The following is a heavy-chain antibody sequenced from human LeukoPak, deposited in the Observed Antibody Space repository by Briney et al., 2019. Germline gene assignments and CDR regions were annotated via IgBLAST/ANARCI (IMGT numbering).Heavy chain of an antibody. CDR1: GGSISSSNW. CDR2: ISHSGST. V-gene: IGHV4-4*02. J-gene: IGHJ4*02. CDR3: ATSQNSRGDDKSY. D-gene: IGHD3-10*01. Sequence: SGTLSLTCAVSGGSISSSNWWSWVRQPPGKGLEWIGEISHSGSTNYSPSLKSRVTISVDTSKNQFSLKLSSVTAADTAVYYCATSQNSRGDDKSYWGQGTLVTVSS.